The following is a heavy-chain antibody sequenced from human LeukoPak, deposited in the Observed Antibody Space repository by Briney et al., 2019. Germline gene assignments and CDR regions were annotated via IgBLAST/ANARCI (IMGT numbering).Heavy chain of an antibody. CDR3: ARAVCGGDCYPGFDY. CDR1: GYTFTSYG. Sequence: GASVKVSCKASGYTFTSYGISWVRQAPGQGLEWMGWISAYNGNTNYAQKLQGRVTMTTDTSTSTAYMELRSLRSDDTAVYYCARAVCGGDCYPGFDYWGQGTLVTVSS. D-gene: IGHD2-21*01. V-gene: IGHV1-18*01. CDR2: ISAYNGNT. J-gene: IGHJ4*02.